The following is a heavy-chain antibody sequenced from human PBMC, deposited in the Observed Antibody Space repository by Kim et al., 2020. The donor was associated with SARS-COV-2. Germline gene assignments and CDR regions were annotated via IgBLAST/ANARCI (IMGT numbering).Heavy chain of an antibody. Sequence: ASVKVSCKASGYTFTSYYMHWVRQAPGQGLEWMGIINPSGGSPSFAQRFQGRLTMTRDTSTSTVYMELSSLRSEDTAVYYCARDEGDLGSLFDYWGQGTLVTVSS. CDR3: ARDEGDLGSLFDY. V-gene: IGHV1-46*01. CDR2: INPSGGSP. CDR1: GYTFTSYY. D-gene: IGHD2-15*01. J-gene: IGHJ4*02.